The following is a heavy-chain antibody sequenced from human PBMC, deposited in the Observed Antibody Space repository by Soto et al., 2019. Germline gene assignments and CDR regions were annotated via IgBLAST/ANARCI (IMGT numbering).Heavy chain of an antibody. V-gene: IGHV3-23*01. D-gene: IGHD2-21*02. CDR3: AHVEYCGGDCYYWYFEF. CDR1: GFTFNLYA. Sequence: EVQLLESGGGLVQPGGSLRLSCAASGFTFNLYAMSWVRQAPGKGLEWVSTITGSGDDTYYTDSVKGRFSISRDNPKNTLYLQMNSLSAEDTAVYYCAHVEYCGGDCYYWYFEFWGRGTLVTVSS. J-gene: IGHJ2*01. CDR2: ITGSGDDT.